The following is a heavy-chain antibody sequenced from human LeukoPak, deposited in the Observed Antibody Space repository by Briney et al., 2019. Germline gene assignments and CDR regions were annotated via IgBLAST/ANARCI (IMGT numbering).Heavy chain of an antibody. CDR3: ARFSSEQQPYGGNYYYYMDV. Sequence: PSETLSLTCTVSGYSISSGYYWGWIRQPPGKGLEWIGSIYHSGSTYYNPSLKSRVTISVDTSKNQFSLKLSSVTAADTAVYYCARFSSEQQPYGGNYYYYMDVWGKGTTVTVSS. CDR1: GYSISSGYY. D-gene: IGHD6-13*01. CDR2: IYHSGST. J-gene: IGHJ6*03. V-gene: IGHV4-38-2*02.